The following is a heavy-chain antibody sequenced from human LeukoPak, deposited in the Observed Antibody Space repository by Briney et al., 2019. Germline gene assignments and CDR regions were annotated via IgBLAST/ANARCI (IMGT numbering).Heavy chain of an antibody. D-gene: IGHD2-2*01. V-gene: IGHV4-61*02. Sequence: SETLSLTCTVSGGSISSGSYYWTWIRQPAWKGLEWIGRIYTSGSTNYNPSLKSRVTISGDTSKNQFSLKLSSVTAADTAVYYCARVPTAILVLDYWGQGTLVTVSS. CDR3: ARVPTAILVLDY. CDR1: GGSISSGSYY. CDR2: IYTSGST. J-gene: IGHJ4*02.